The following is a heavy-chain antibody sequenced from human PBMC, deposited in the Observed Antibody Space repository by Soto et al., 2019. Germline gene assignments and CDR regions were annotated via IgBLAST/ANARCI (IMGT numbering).Heavy chain of an antibody. V-gene: IGHV4-39*07. D-gene: IGHD3-22*01. CDR2: IHYSGNA. Sequence: SETLSLTCTVSGGSINSGSHQWGWIRQPPGKGLEWIGSIHYSGNAYYNPSLKSRLTLSVDTSKNQFSLRVSSVTAADTAVYYCARVTGSGYYFSDWFDPWGQGTLVTVSS. CDR1: GGSINSGSHQ. J-gene: IGHJ5*02. CDR3: ARVTGSGYYFSDWFDP.